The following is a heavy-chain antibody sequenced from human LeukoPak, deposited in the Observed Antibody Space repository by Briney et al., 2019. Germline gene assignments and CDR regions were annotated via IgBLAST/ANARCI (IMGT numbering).Heavy chain of an antibody. CDR2: ISSSSSYI. V-gene: IGHV3-21*01. CDR3: AREEAVAGTKGYFDY. D-gene: IGHD6-19*01. J-gene: IGHJ4*02. Sequence: PGGSLRLSCAASGFTFSSYSMNWVRQAPGKGLEWVSSISSSSSYIYYADSVKGRFTISRDNAKNSLYLQMNSLRAEDTAVYYCAREEAVAGTKGYFDYWGQGTLVTVSS. CDR1: GFTFSSYS.